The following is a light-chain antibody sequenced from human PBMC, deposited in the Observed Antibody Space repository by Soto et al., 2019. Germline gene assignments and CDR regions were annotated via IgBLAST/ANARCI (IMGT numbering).Light chain of an antibody. CDR2: DAS. CDR1: QSISSW. V-gene: IGKV1-5*01. CDR3: QQYENYWT. J-gene: IGKJ1*01. Sequence: DIRMTQFPSTLSGWVGDRVSITCRASQSISSWLAWYQQKPGKAPKLLIYDASNSDSGVPSRLSGSGSGTEFSLPISNMKPDDSATYYCQQYENYWTFGQGTKVDIK.